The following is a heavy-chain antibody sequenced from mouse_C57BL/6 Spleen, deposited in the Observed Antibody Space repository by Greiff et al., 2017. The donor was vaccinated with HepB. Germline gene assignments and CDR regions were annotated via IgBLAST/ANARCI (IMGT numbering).Heavy chain of an antibody. D-gene: IGHD2-4*01. CDR2: IDPENGDT. Sequence: EVQLQQSGAELVRPGASVKLSCTASGFNIKDDYMHWVKQRPEQGLEWIGWIDPENGDTEYASKFQGKATITADTSSNTAYLQLSSLTSEDTAVYYGTQIYYDYDGFAYWGQGTLVTVSA. J-gene: IGHJ3*01. CDR3: TQIYYDYDGFAY. V-gene: IGHV14-4*01. CDR1: GFNIKDDY.